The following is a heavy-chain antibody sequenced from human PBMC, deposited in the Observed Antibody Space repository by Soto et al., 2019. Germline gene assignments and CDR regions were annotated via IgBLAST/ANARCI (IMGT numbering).Heavy chain of an antibody. J-gene: IGHJ4*02. Sequence: SWVRQMPGKGLEWIGYIYHSGSTYYNPSLKSRVTISVDRSKNQFSLKLSSVTAADTAVYYCARALITKVDYWGQGTLVTVSS. D-gene: IGHD3-10*01. CDR3: ARALITKVDY. V-gene: IGHV4-30-2*01. CDR2: IYHSGST.